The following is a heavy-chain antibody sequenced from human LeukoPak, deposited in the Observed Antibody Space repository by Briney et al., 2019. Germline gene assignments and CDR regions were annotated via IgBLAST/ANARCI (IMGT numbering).Heavy chain of an antibody. V-gene: IGHV3-21*01. CDR3: ARSRGSITTPAYDY. Sequence: GGSLRLSCAASGFTFSIYTMNWVRQAPGKGPEWVSSISSNSGHIYYADSAKGRLSISRDNAENSLYLQMNSLRAEDTAMYYCARSRGSITTPAYDYWGQGTLVTVSS. CDR2: ISSNSGHI. CDR1: GFTFSIYT. D-gene: IGHD3-22*01. J-gene: IGHJ4*02.